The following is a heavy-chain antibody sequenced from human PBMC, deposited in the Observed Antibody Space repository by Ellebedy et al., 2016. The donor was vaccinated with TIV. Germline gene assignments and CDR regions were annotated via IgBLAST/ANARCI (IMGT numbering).Heavy chain of an antibody. Sequence: GESLKISCIASGFTFGPYAMSWVRQAPGKGLERVSTISPSGGSTYYTESVQGRFTISRDNSKNTLFLQMNSLRAEDTAIYYCTLSIRIWRSSSWNTYFDYWGPGTLVTVSS. D-gene: IGHD6-13*01. V-gene: IGHV3-23*01. CDR1: GFTFGPYA. J-gene: IGHJ4*02. CDR3: TLSIRIWRSSSWNTYFDY. CDR2: ISPSGGST.